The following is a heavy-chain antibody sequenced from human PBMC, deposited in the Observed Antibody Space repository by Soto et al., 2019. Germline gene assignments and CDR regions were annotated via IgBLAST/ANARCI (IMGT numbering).Heavy chain of an antibody. CDR3: VRDGTKTLRDWFDP. CDR2: IYATGTT. V-gene: IGHV4-4*07. D-gene: IGHD1-1*01. CDR1: GGSISGFY. Sequence: ESLCLSCAVSGGSISGFYWSWIRKSAGKGLEWIGRIYATGTTDYNPSLKSRVMMSVDTSKKQFSLKLRSVTAADTAVYYCVRDGTKTLRDWFDPWGQGISVTVSS. J-gene: IGHJ5*02.